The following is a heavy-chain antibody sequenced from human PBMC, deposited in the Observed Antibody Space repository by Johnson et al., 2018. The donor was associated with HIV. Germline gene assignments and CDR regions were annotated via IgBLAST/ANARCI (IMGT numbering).Heavy chain of an antibody. CDR3: ARGFVRISMILVADAFDM. J-gene: IGHJ3*02. CDR2: INWHGGST. CDR1: GFTFSSNY. Sequence: VQLVESGGGVVQPGRSLRLSCVASGFTFSSNYMSWVRQGPGKGLEWVSGINWHGGSTGYADSVKGRFTISSDNAKNSLYLQMNSLRAEDTALYFCARGFVRISMILVADAFDMWGKGTMVTI. V-gene: IGHV3-20*04. D-gene: IGHD3-22*01.